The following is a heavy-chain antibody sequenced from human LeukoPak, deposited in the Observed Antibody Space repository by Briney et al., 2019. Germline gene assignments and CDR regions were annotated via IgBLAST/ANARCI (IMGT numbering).Heavy chain of an antibody. D-gene: IGHD1-26*01. CDR1: GGSLSIYY. Sequence: SETLSLTCTVSGGSLSIYYWNWIRQPPGKGLEWIGSIYNSGSTTYNPPLKSRVTISGDTSKNQFSLKLSSVTAADTAVYYCTRDRELGFWGQGTLVTVSS. CDR2: IYNSGST. V-gene: IGHV4-59*01. J-gene: IGHJ4*02. CDR3: TRDRELGF.